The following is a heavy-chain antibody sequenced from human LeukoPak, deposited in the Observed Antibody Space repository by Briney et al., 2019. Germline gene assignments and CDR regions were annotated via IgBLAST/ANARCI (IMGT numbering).Heavy chain of an antibody. CDR1: GGSISSSSYY. V-gene: IGHV4-39*01. CDR3: ARHLADYSNYFYWFDP. D-gene: IGHD4-11*01. CDR2: IYYSGST. J-gene: IGHJ5*02. Sequence: SETLSLTCTVSGGSISSSSYYWGWIRQPPGKGLEWIGSIYYSGSTYYNPSLKSRVTISVDTSKNQFSLKLSSVTAADTAVYYCARHLADYSNYFYWFDPWGQGTLVTDSS.